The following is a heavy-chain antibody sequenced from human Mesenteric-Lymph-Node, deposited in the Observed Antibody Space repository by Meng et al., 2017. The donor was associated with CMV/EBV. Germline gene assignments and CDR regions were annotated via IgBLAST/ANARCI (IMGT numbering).Heavy chain of an antibody. D-gene: IGHD3-3*01. Sequence: LRLSCTVSGGSISSGGYSWSWIRQLPGRGLEWIRSISYSGSSFYNPSLKSRLSVSLDTSKKQFSLKLLSVAAADTAVYYCARDFWSGPNYFDPWGQGILVTVSS. CDR3: ARDFWSGPNYFDP. J-gene: IGHJ5*02. V-gene: IGHV4-31*03. CDR1: GGSISSGGYS. CDR2: ISYSGSS.